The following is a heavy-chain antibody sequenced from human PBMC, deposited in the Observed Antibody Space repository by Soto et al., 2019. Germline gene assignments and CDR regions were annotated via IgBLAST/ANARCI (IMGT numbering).Heavy chain of an antibody. J-gene: IGHJ6*02. CDR3: ARSPEATNEYGMDV. V-gene: IGHV5-51*01. CDR1: GYIFSNYW. Sequence: GESLKISCQGSGYIFSNYWIAWVRHLPGKGLEWMGIIYSGDSDTTYSPSFQGQVTISADKSISTAYLQWSSLKASDTAMYYCARSPEATNEYGMDVWGQGTTVTVSS. D-gene: IGHD6-25*01. CDR2: IYSGDSDT.